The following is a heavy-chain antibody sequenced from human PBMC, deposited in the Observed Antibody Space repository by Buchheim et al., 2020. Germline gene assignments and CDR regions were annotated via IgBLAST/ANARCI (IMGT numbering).Heavy chain of an antibody. Sequence: QVQLVQSGAEVKKPGASVKVSCKASGYTFTSYYMHWVRQAPGQGLEWMGIINPSGGSTSYAPKFQGRVTMTRDTSTSTVYMELSSLRSEDTAVYYCARVHITGLGTPTWFDPWGQGTL. V-gene: IGHV1-46*01. J-gene: IGHJ5*02. CDR1: GYTFTSYY. D-gene: IGHD3-16*01. CDR3: ARVHITGLGTPTWFDP. CDR2: INPSGGST.